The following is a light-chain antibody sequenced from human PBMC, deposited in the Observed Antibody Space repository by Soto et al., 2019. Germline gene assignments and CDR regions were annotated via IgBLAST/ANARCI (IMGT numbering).Light chain of an antibody. V-gene: IGKV3-20*01. Sequence: EIVLTQSPGTLSVSPGERATLSCRASYSVSATYLAWYQQKPGQAPRLLIYGASNRATGIPDRFSGSGSGTQFTLTINRLEPEDFAVYYCQQSGGSRTFGQGTKVEIK. CDR3: QQSGGSRT. J-gene: IGKJ1*01. CDR2: GAS. CDR1: YSVSATY.